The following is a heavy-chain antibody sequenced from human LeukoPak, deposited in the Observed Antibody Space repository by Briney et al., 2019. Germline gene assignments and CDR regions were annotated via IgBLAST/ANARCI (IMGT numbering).Heavy chain of an antibody. CDR1: GFTVSSNY. D-gene: IGHD3-3*01. CDR3: ARDQEPVLRFLEWLKNDAFDI. V-gene: IGHV3-66*01. J-gene: IGHJ3*02. CDR2: IYSGGST. Sequence: GGSLRLSCAASGFTVSSNYMSWVRQAPGKGLEWVSVIYSGGSTYYADSVKGRFTISRDNAKNSLYLQMNSLRAEDTAVYYCARDQEPVLRFLEWLKNDAFDIWGQGTMVTVSS.